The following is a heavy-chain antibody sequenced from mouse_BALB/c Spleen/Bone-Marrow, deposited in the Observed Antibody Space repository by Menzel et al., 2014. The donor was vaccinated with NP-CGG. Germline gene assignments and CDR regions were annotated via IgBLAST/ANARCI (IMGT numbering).Heavy chain of an antibody. J-gene: IGHJ2*01. CDR2: IDPENGNT. D-gene: IGHD2-14*01. CDR1: GFNFKNYY. V-gene: IGHV14-1*02. CDR3: VAYYRYEYYFDY. Sequence: EVQLQQSGAELVRPGALVKLSCKASGFNFKNYYMHWVRQRPEQGLEWIGWIDPENGNTIFDPKFQGKASITADTSSNTAYLQLSSLTSEDTAVYYCVAYYRYEYYFDYWGQGTTLTVSS.